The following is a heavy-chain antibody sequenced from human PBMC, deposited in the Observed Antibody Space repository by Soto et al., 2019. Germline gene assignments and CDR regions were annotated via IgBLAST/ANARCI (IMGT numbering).Heavy chain of an antibody. V-gene: IGHV2-5*01. CDR1: GFSLSTSGVG. Sequence: SGPTLVNPTQTLTLTCTFSGFSLSTSGVGVGWIRHPPVKALEWLALIYWNGDVRYSSSLDHRIIITKDTSRNQVVLTMTNMETVDTATYYCAHRAGSCYTRCSDFKXWGQVTMVTVSX. J-gene: IGHJ1*01. D-gene: IGHD2-15*01. CDR2: IYWNGDV. CDR3: AHRAGSCYTRCSDFKX.